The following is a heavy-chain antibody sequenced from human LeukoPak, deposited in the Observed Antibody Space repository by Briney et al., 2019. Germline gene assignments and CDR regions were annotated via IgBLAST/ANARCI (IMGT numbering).Heavy chain of an antibody. Sequence: SQTLSLTCTVPGGSITSASYYWSWIRLPAGKGLEWLGRIYTSGSTNYNPSLKSRVTISVDTSKNQFSLKLSSVTAADTAVYYCARVRYYYDSSGFNWFDPWGQGTLVTVSS. V-gene: IGHV4-61*02. CDR1: GGSITSASYY. CDR3: ARVRYYYDSSGFNWFDP. J-gene: IGHJ5*02. D-gene: IGHD3-22*01. CDR2: IYTSGST.